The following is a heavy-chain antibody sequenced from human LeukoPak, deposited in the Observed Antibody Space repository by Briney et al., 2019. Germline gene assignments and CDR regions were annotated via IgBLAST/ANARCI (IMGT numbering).Heavy chain of an antibody. V-gene: IGHV3-74*01. CDR1: GFTFNSYW. Sequence: GGSLRLSCAASGFTFNSYWMHWVRQAPGKGLVWVSQINNDGSTTRYADSVKGRFTISRDNAESTLYLQINSLRAEDTAVYYCARDAVDTANAVWGQGTTVTVSS. CDR3: ARDAVDTANAV. J-gene: IGHJ6*02. D-gene: IGHD5-18*01. CDR2: INNDGSTT.